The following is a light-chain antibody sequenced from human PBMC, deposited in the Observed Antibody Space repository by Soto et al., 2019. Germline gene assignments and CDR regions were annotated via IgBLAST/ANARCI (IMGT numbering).Light chain of an antibody. Sequence: DIQMTQSASSLSASVGDRVTITCRASQSISCSLNWYLKKPGKAPNLLIYAASSLQSGVPSRVSGSGSGTDFTLTITSLQPEEFATDYYQQSYSTTRPFGQGTKVEIK. V-gene: IGKV1-39*01. CDR1: QSISCS. CDR3: QQSYSTTRP. CDR2: AAS. J-gene: IGKJ1*01.